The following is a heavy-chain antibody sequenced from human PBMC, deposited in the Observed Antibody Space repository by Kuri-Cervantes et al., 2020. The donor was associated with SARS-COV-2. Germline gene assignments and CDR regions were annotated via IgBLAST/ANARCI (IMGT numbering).Heavy chain of an antibody. Sequence: GSLRLSCTVSGGSISSSSYYWGWIRQPPGKGLEWIGSIYYSGSTYYNPSLKSRVTISVDTSKNQFSLKLSSVTAADTAVYYCARGREIWGIVVVPAAPFDYWGQGTLVTVSS. CDR2: IYYSGST. CDR3: ARGREIWGIVVVPAAPFDY. J-gene: IGHJ4*02. V-gene: IGHV4-39*01. CDR1: GGSISSSSYY. D-gene: IGHD2-2*01.